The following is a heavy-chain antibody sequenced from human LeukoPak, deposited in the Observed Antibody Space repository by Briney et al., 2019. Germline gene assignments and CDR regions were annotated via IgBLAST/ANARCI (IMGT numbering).Heavy chain of an antibody. Sequence: PGRSLRLSCAASGFSSNSMHRVRQAPGTGLEWVAVIWYDESNKYYADAVTGRFPFSIANANYTLYLKMNSQRPEATAVDYYSMDGLSSSWYGRVLDYWGEGTLVTV. J-gene: IGHJ4*02. D-gene: IGHD6-13*01. V-gene: IGHV3-33*01. CDR2: IWYDESNK. CDR1: GFSSNS. CDR3: SMDGLSSSWYGRVLDY.